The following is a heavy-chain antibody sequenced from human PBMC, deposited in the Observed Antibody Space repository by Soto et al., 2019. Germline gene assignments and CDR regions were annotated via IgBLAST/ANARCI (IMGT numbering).Heavy chain of an antibody. Sequence: QVQLVQSGAEVKKPGSSVKVSCKASGGTFSSYAISLVRQAPGQGLEWMGGIIPIFGTANYAQKFQGRVTITADESTSTAYMELSSLRSEDTAVYYCARDRRAVAGTKWFDPWGQGTLVTVSS. J-gene: IGHJ5*02. D-gene: IGHD6-19*01. CDR3: ARDRRAVAGTKWFDP. CDR2: IIPIFGTA. CDR1: GGTFSSYA. V-gene: IGHV1-69*01.